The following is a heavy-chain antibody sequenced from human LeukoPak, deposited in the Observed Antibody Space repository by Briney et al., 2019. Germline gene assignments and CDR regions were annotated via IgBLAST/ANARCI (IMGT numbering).Heavy chain of an antibody. D-gene: IGHD6-19*01. Sequence: SETMSLTCTVSGGSISNFYWGWIRQPAGKGLEWIGRIHIRGSTDYSPSLKSRVSMSVDTSKNQFFLRLRSVTAADTAVYYCVRDGTGDSSGWHLWGQGTLVTVSS. V-gene: IGHV4-4*07. J-gene: IGHJ4*02. CDR2: IHIRGST. CDR1: GGSISNFY. CDR3: VRDGTGDSSGWHL.